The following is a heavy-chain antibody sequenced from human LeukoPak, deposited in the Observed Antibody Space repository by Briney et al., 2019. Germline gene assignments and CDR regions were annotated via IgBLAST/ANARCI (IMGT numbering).Heavy chain of an antibody. CDR2: ISYDGSNK. Sequence: GGSLRLSCAASGFTFSSYAMHWVRQAPGKGLEWVAVISYDGSNKYYADSVKGRFTISRDNSKNTLYLQMNSLRAEDTAVYYCARAGEDGTYYYYYMDVWGKGTTVTVSS. D-gene: IGHD1-1*01. J-gene: IGHJ6*03. CDR3: ARAGEDGTYYYYYMDV. V-gene: IGHV3-30*04. CDR1: GFTFSSYA.